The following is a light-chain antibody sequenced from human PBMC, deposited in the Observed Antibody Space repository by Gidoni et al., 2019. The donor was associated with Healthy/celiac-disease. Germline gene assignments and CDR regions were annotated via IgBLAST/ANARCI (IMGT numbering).Light chain of an antibody. Sequence: IVLTQSPATLSLSPGERATLSCRASQSVSSYLAWYQQKPGQAPRLLVYDASTMATGIPARFSGSGSGTDFTLTISRLEPEDFAVYYCQQRSNWPLTFGQXTRLEIK. CDR3: QQRSNWPLT. V-gene: IGKV3-11*01. CDR2: DAS. J-gene: IGKJ5*01. CDR1: QSVSSY.